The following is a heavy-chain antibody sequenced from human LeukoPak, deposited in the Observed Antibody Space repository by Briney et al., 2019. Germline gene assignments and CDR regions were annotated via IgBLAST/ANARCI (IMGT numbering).Heavy chain of an antibody. CDR1: GGTFSSYA. J-gene: IGHJ4*02. CDR3: ASDATYSPLDF. V-gene: IGHV1-69*04. D-gene: IGHD5-18*01. CDR2: IIPILGIA. Sequence: SVKVSCKASGGTFSSYAISWVRQAPGQGLEWMGRIIPILGIANYAQKFQGRVTITADKSTSTAYLELSSLRSEDTAVYYCASDATYSPLDFWGQGTLVTVSS.